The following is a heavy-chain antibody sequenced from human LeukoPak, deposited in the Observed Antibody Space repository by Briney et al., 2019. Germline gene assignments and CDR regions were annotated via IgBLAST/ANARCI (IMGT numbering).Heavy chain of an antibody. D-gene: IGHD2-15*01. J-gene: IGHJ3*02. CDR2: INHSGST. V-gene: IGHV4-34*01. CDR1: GGSFSGYY. CDR3: ARSDIVVVVAAQGRPNAFDI. Sequence: ASETLSLNCAVYGGSFSGYYWSWIRQPPGKGLEWIGEINHSGSTNYNPSLKSRVTISVDTSKNQFSLKLSSVTAADTAVYYCARSDIVVVVAAQGRPNAFDIWGQGTMVTVSS.